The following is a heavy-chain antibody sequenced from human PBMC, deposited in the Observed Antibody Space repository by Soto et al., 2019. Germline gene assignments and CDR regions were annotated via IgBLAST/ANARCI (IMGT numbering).Heavy chain of an antibody. CDR3: AGALSYCSGGSCYSTWFDP. CDR2: INHSGST. D-gene: IGHD2-15*01. Sequence: PSETLSLTCTVSGGSISSSSYFWSWIRQPPGKGLEWIGEINHSGSTNYNPSLKSRVTISVDTSKNQFSLKLSSATAADTAVYYCAGALSYCSGGSCYSTWFDPWGQGTLVTVSS. V-gene: IGHV4-39*07. J-gene: IGHJ5*02. CDR1: GGSISSSSYF.